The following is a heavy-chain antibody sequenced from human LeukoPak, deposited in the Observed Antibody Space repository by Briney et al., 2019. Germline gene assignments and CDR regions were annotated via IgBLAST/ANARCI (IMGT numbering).Heavy chain of an antibody. V-gene: IGHV3-48*03. CDR3: AKDPHDNSNYPNYYYGMDV. Sequence: GGSLRLSCAASGFSFSSFEMNWVRQAPGKGLEWVSYISSSGNTIYYADSVKGRFTISRDNAKNSLYLQMNSLRAEDTAVYYCAKDPHDNSNYPNYYYGMDVWGQGTTVTVSS. D-gene: IGHD4-11*01. CDR2: ISSSGNTI. J-gene: IGHJ6*02. CDR1: GFSFSSFE.